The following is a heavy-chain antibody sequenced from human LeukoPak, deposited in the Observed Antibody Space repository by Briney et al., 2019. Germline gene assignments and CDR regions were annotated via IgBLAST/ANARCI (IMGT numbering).Heavy chain of an antibody. V-gene: IGHV1-18*01. CDR3: ARVPLYSSSSGMVCDY. Sequence: ASVKVSCKASGYTFTSYGISWVRQAPGQGLECMGWISAYNGNTNYAQKLQGRVTMTTDTSTSTAYMELRSLRSDDTAVYYCARVPLYSSSSGMVCDYWGQGTLVTVSS. D-gene: IGHD6-6*01. J-gene: IGHJ4*02. CDR2: ISAYNGNT. CDR1: GYTFTSYG.